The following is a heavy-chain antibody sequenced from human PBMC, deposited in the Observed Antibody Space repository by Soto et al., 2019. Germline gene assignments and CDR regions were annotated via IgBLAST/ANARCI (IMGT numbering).Heavy chain of an antibody. D-gene: IGHD3-10*01. J-gene: IGHJ5*02. CDR1: GYTFTSYG. CDR3: ARDEEGSGSYYNNWFDP. CDR2: ISAYNGNT. Sequence: ASVKVSCKASGYTFTSYGISWVRQAPGQGLEWMGWISAYNGNTNYAQKLQGRVTMTTDTSTSTAYMELRSLRSDDTAVYYCARDEEGSGSYYNNWFDPWGQGTLVTVSS. V-gene: IGHV1-18*01.